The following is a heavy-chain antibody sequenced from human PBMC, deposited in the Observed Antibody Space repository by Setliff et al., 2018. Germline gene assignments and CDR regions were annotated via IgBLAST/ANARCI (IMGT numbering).Heavy chain of an antibody. Sequence: PGGSLRLSCEASGFSFNNYWMYWVRQVPGKGLVWVSGISALYGTTYYTDSVRGRFTVSRDNSKNTLHLRMNALRAEDTGLYYCARDRGQVTVNNRYGFYYYGMDVWGQGTTVTVSS. CDR3: ARDRGQVTVNNRYGFYYYGMDV. J-gene: IGHJ6*02. CDR1: GFSFNNYW. V-gene: IGHV3-74*01. D-gene: IGHD3-16*02. CDR2: ISALYGTT.